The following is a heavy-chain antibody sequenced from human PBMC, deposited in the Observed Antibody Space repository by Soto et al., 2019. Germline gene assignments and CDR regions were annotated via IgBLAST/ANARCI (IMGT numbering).Heavy chain of an antibody. J-gene: IGHJ6*04. D-gene: IGHD7-27*01. V-gene: IGHV3-73*01. CDR1: GFTFSGSA. CDR2: IRSKANSYAT. Sequence: GSLRLSCAASGFTFSGSAMHWVRQASGKGLEWVGRIRSKANSYATAYAASVKGRFTISRDDSKNTAYLQMNSLKTEDTAVYYCTRPSSGDWDVWGKGTTVTVSS. CDR3: TRPSSGDWDV.